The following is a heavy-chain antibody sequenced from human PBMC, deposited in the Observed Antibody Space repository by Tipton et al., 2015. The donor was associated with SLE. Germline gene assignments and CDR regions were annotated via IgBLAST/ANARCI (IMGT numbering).Heavy chain of an antibody. CDR3: ARHIYETSVGSFDN. Sequence: QLVQSGAEVKKSGESLKISCKGSGYSFTSYWIGWVRQMPGKGLEWMGIIYPGDSDTRYSPSFQGQVTISADKSISTAYLQWSSLKASDTAMYYCARHIYETSVGSFDNGGQGTLAPVSS. V-gene: IGHV5-51*01. CDR1: GYSFTSYW. CDR2: IYPGDSDT. D-gene: IGHD3-22*01. J-gene: IGHJ4*02.